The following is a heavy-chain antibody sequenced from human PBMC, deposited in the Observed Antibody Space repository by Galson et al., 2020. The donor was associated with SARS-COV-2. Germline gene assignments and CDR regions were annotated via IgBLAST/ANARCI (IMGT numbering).Heavy chain of an antibody. Sequence: ETSETLSLTCTVSGGSISSGDYYWSWIRQPPGKGLEWIGYIYYSGSTYYNPSLKSRVTISVDTSKNQFSLKLSSVTAADTAVYYCARDLLTIFGGDYYGMDVWGQGTTVTVSS. D-gene: IGHD3-3*01. CDR3: ARDLLTIFGGDYYGMDV. J-gene: IGHJ6*02. CDR1: GGSISSGDYY. CDR2: IYYSGST. V-gene: IGHV4-30-4*01.